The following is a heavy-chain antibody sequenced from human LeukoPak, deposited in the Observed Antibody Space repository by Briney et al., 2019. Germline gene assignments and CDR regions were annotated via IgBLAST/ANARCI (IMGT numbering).Heavy chain of an antibody. J-gene: IGHJ5*02. Sequence: SETLSLTCAVYGGSISGFYWSWIRQPPGKGLEWIGEINHSGSTNYNPSLKSRVTISVDTSKNQFSLKLSSVTAADTAVYYCARHSTTPITMVRGVIPDWFDPWGQGTLVTVSS. CDR1: GGSISGFY. CDR3: ARHSTTPITMVRGVIPDWFDP. D-gene: IGHD3-10*01. CDR2: INHSGST. V-gene: IGHV4-34*01.